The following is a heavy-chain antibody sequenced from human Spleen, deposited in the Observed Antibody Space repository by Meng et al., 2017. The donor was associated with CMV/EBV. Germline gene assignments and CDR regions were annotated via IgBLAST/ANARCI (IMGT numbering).Heavy chain of an antibody. CDR1: GYTFTAHY. D-gene: IGHD7-27*01. CDR3: ARDNNGGPDY. V-gene: IGHV1-2*02. J-gene: IGHJ4*02. Sequence: ASVKVSCKASGYTFTAHYFHWVRQAPGQGLEWMGWIHPHRGDTNYAQQFQGRVTLTRDTSINTGYMELTRLTSDDTAVYYCARDNNGGPDYWGQGTQVTVSS. CDR2: IHPHRGDT.